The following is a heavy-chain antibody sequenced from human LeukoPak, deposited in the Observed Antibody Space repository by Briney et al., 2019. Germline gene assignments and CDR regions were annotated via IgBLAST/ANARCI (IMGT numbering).Heavy chain of an antibody. V-gene: IGHV3-30-3*01. Sequence: GGSLRLSCAASGFTFSSYAMHWVRQAPGKGLEWVAVISYDGSNKYYADSVKGRFTISRDNSKNTLYLQMNSLRAEDTAVYYCASGYDSSGYYNDYWGQGTLVTVSS. CDR2: ISYDGSNK. D-gene: IGHD3-22*01. CDR3: ASGYDSSGYYNDY. J-gene: IGHJ4*02. CDR1: GFTFSSYA.